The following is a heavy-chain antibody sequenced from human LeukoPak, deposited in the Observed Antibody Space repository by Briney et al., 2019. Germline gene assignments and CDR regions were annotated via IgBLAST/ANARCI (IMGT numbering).Heavy chain of an antibody. CDR1: GYTFTSYG. J-gene: IGHJ6*02. CDR2: ISAYNGNT. V-gene: IGHV1-18*01. Sequence: ASVKVSCKASGYTFTSYGISWVRQAPGQGLEWMGWISAYNGNTNYAQKLQGRVTMTTDTSTSTAYVELRSLRSDDTAVYYCARPGKSTYCSSTSCYLGFHYYGMDVWGQGTTVTVSS. D-gene: IGHD2-2*01. CDR3: ARPGKSTYCSSTSCYLGFHYYGMDV.